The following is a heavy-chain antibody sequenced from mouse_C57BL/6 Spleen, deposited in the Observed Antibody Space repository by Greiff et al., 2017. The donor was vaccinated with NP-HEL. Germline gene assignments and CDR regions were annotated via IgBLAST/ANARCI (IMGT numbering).Heavy chain of an antibody. CDR1: GYTFTSYW. Sequence: QVQLQQPGAELVRPGSSVKLSCKASGYTFTSYWMDWVKQRPGQGLEWIGNIYPSDSETHYNQKFKDKATLTVDKSSSTAYMQLSSLTSEDSAVYYCARGRGNYVFDYWGQGTTLTVSS. V-gene: IGHV1-61*01. D-gene: IGHD2-1*01. CDR3: ARGRGNYVFDY. J-gene: IGHJ2*01. CDR2: IYPSDSET.